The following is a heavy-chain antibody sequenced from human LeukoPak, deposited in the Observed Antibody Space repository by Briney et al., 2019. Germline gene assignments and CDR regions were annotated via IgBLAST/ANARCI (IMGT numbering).Heavy chain of an antibody. CDR1: GFTFSSYW. V-gene: IGHV3-7*03. CDR3: GAALKS. Sequence: GGSLRLSCAASGFTFSSYWMHWVRQAPGKGLEWVANINQDGGEKYYVASVKGRFTISRDNAKNSLYLQMNSLRVEDTAVYYCGAALKSWGQGTLVTVSS. D-gene: IGHD6-13*01. CDR2: INQDGGEK. J-gene: IGHJ5*02.